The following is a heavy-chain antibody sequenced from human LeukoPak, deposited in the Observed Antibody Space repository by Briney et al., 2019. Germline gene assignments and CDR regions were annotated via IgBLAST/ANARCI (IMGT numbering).Heavy chain of an antibody. V-gene: IGHV4-59*11. CDR2: IYYSGST. CDR1: GGSISSHY. Sequence: SETLSLTCTVSGGSISSHYWSWIRQPLGKGLEWIGYIYYSGSTNYNPSLKSRVTISVDTSKNQFSLKLSSVTAADTAVYYCARGGDIVVVPAAISSFGWFDPWGQGTLVTVSS. CDR3: ARGGDIVVVPAAISSFGWFDP. J-gene: IGHJ5*02. D-gene: IGHD2-2*01.